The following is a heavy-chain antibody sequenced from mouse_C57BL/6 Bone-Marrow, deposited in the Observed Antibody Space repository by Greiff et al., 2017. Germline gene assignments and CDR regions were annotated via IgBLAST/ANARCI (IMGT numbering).Heavy chain of an antibody. Sequence: EVKLMESGGDLVKPGGSLKLSCAASGFTFSSYGMSWVRQTPDKRLEWVATISSGGSYTYYPDSVKGRFTISRDNAKNTLYLQMSSLKSEDKAMYYCARHDYGSRAWFAYWGQGTLVTVSA. V-gene: IGHV5-6*01. CDR3: ARHDYGSRAWFAY. CDR2: ISSGGSYT. CDR1: GFTFSSYG. D-gene: IGHD1-1*01. J-gene: IGHJ3*01.